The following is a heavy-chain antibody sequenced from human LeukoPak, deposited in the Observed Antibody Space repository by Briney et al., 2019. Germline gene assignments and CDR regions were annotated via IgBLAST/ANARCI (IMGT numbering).Heavy chain of an antibody. Sequence: PGGSLRLSCAASGFTFSSYWMSWARQAPGKGLEWVANIKQDGSEKYYVDSVKGRFTISRDNAKNSLYLQMNSLRAEDTAVYYCASWYSGYDRGFDYWGQGTLVTVSS. D-gene: IGHD5-12*01. CDR2: IKQDGSEK. J-gene: IGHJ4*02. CDR3: ASWYSGYDRGFDY. CDR1: GFTFSSYW. V-gene: IGHV3-7*01.